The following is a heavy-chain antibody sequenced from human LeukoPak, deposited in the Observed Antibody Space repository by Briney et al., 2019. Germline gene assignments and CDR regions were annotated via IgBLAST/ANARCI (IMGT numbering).Heavy chain of an antibody. CDR3: ARVWHCTSTSCYDY. CDR1: GFTFSSFT. CDR2: ISLGNSTM. J-gene: IGHJ4*02. Sequence: PGGSLRLSCAASGFTFSSFTMNWARQVPGKGLEWISYISLGNSTMFYADSVRGRFTISRDNAKNSLYLQMNSLRDEDTAVYYCARVWHCTSTSCYDYWGQGTLVTVSS. D-gene: IGHD2-2*01. V-gene: IGHV3-48*02.